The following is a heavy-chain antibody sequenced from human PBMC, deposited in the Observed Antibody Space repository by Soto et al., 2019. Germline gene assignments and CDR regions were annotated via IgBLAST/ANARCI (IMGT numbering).Heavy chain of an antibody. CDR2: IFSGGHT. D-gene: IGHD6-13*01. J-gene: IGHJ4*02. V-gene: IGHV3-53*05. CDR1: EFAVNNNY. Sequence: GSLRLSCAPSEFAVNNNYMSWVRQAPGKGLEWVSVIFSGGHTYYSDSVKGRFTMTRDTPTSTVYMELSSLRSEDTAVYYCARDYAPLRVAAAGTFDYWGQGTLVTVSS. CDR3: ARDYAPLRVAAAGTFDY.